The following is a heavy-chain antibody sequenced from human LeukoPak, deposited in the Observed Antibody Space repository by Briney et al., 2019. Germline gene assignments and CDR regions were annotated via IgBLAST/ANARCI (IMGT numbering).Heavy chain of an antibody. D-gene: IGHD1-26*01. Sequence: SETLSLTCLVSGEPISSYYWSWIRQAPGRGPEYIGNVYYNGNTNYNPSLKSRVAISVDASKNQFSLKVDSVTTADTAVYYCATIHRGSYADYWGQGTLVTVSS. CDR3: ATIHRGSYADY. CDR1: GEPISSYY. J-gene: IGHJ4*02. CDR2: VYYNGNT. V-gene: IGHV4-59*01.